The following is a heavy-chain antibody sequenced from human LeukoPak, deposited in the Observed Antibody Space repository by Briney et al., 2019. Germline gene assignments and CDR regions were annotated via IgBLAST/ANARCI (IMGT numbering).Heavy chain of an antibody. Sequence: GASVKVSCKASGYTFTRNYIHWVRQAPGQGLEWMGMIKPSGDSTSNAQKFQGRVTMTRDMSTSTVYMELSSLRSEDTAVYYCARDNSVGDNAWWFDPWGQGALVIVSS. CDR1: GYTFTRNY. CDR2: IKPSGDST. J-gene: IGHJ5*02. D-gene: IGHD1-26*01. V-gene: IGHV1-46*01. CDR3: ARDNSVGDNAWWFDP.